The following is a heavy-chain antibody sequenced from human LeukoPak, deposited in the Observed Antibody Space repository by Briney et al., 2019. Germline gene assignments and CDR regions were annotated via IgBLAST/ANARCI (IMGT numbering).Heavy chain of an antibody. D-gene: IGHD6-13*01. J-gene: IGHJ4*02. CDR1: GGSFSGYY. CDR3: ARDPHSSSWDY. V-gene: IGHV4-34*01. Sequence: SSETLSLTCAVYGGSFSGYYRPWIRHPPGKGLQWIGEINHSGSTTYNPALKSRVTISVDTSKNQFSLKLSSVTAADTAVYYCARDPHSSSWDYWGQGTLVTVSS. CDR2: INHSGST.